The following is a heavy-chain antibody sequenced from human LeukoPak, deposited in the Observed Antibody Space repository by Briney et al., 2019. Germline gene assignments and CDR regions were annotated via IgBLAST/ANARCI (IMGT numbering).Heavy chain of an antibody. CDR1: GFTFSDYY. D-gene: IGHD3-9*01. V-gene: IGHV3-11*01. CDR3: ASSRLRYFDWLLSD. CDR2: ISSSGSTI. Sequence: PGGSLRLSCAASGFTFSDYYMSWIRQAPGKGLEWVSYISSSGSTIYYADSVKGRFTISRDNAKNSLYLQMNSLRAEDTAVYYCASSRLRYFDWLLSDWGQGTLVTVSS. J-gene: IGHJ4*02.